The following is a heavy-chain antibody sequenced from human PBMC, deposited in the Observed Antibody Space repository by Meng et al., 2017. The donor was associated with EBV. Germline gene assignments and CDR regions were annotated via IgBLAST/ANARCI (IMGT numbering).Heavy chain of an antibody. V-gene: IGHV1-69*01. Sequence: QVQLVQSGAEVKKPXPSVKVSCXASGGTFSSYAIGWERQAPGQGLEWMGGIIPIFGTANYAQKYQGRVTITADEATSTAYMEMSSLRSEDTAVYYCARALEVGYSGYVVPIDWGQGSLVTVSS. J-gene: IGHJ4*02. CDR3: ARALEVGYSGYVVPID. CDR1: GGTFSSYA. D-gene: IGHD5-12*01. CDR2: IIPIFGTA.